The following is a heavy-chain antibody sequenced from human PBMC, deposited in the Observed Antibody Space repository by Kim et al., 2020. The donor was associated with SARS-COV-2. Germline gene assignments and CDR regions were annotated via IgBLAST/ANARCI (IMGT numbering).Heavy chain of an antibody. J-gene: IGHJ5*02. CDR1: GYTFTGYG. Sequence: ASVKVSCKASGYTFTGYGISWVRQAPGQGLEWMGWISANNGNTNYAQKLQSRVTMTTDTSTSTAYMELRSLRSDDKAVYYCARGEPQTLGGIWFDPWGQGTLVTVSS. V-gene: IGHV1-18*04. D-gene: IGHD3-16*01. CDR2: ISANNGNT. CDR3: ARGEPQTLGGIWFDP.